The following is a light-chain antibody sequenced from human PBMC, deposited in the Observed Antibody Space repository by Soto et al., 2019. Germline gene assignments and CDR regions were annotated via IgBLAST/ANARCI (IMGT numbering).Light chain of an antibody. CDR2: AAS. CDR1: QGISSY. CDR3: QQDYSYPRT. V-gene: IGKV1-8*01. Sequence: AIRMTQSPSSLSASTGDRVTITCRASQGISSYLAWYQQKPGQAPKLLIYAASTLQSGVPSRFSGSGSGTDFTLTISCLQSEDFATYYCQQDYSYPRTFGQGTKVEIK. J-gene: IGKJ1*01.